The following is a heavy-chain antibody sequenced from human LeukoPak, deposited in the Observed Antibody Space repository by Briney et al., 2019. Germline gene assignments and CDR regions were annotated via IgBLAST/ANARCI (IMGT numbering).Heavy chain of an antibody. CDR1: GFNFSNYS. D-gene: IGHD5-12*01. CDR2: ITSTSGYI. CDR3: ARAPWPVAY. V-gene: IGHV3-21*01. Sequence: GGSLRLTCVGSGFNFSNYSMNWVRPSPGKGLEWVSSITSTSGYIIYAASVKGRFTISRDNAKNSLYLQMNSPRVDDTAVYYCARAPWPVAYWGQGILVTVSS. J-gene: IGHJ4*02.